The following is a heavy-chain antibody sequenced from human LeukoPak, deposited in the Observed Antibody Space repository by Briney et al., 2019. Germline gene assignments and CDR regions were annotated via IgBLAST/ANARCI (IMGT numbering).Heavy chain of an antibody. CDR1: GGSFSGYY. J-gene: IGHJ5*02. CDR3: ARGQGVTVIKVGKNWFDP. Sequence: SETLSHTCAVYGGSFSGYYWSWIRQPPGKGLEWIGEINHSGSTNYNPSLKSRVTISVDTSKNQFSLKLSSVTAADTAVYYCARGQGVTVIKVGKNWFDPWSQGTQVIVSP. CDR2: INHSGST. V-gene: IGHV4-34*01. D-gene: IGHD3-22*01.